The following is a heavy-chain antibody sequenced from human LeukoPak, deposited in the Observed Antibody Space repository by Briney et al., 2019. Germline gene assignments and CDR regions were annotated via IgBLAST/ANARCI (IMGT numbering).Heavy chain of an antibody. CDR1: GGSVNTYY. D-gene: IGHD6-19*01. V-gene: IGHV4-4*07. Sequence: SETLSLTCSVSGGSVNTYYWSWIRQSAGKGLEWIGRISITEGTNYNPSLKSRVSMSVDASKNQVSLKLGSVTAADTAVYYCARLRRDINDWYADDCWGQGALVTVSS. CDR2: ISITEGT. J-gene: IGHJ4*02. CDR3: ARLRRDINDWYADDC.